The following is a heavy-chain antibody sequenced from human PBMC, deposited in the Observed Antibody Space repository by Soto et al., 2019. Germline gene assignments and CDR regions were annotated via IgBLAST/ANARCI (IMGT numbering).Heavy chain of an antibody. V-gene: IGHV1-18*01. J-gene: IGHJ4*02. Sequence: ASVKVSCKASGYTFTNYGISWVRQAPGQGLEWMGWISAYNGNTNYAQKFQGRVTMTTETSTTTAYMELRSVRSDDTAVYYCARAKSCSAGSCYDLDYWGQGTLVTVSS. CDR3: ARAKSCSAGSCYDLDY. D-gene: IGHD2-15*01. CDR1: GYTFTNYG. CDR2: ISAYNGNT.